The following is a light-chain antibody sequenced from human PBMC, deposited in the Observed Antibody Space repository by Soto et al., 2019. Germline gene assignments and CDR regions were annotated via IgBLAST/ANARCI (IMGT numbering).Light chain of an antibody. J-gene: IGKJ4*01. Sequence: DIQMTQSPSSLSASIGDRITITCRASQSISTYLNWYQQKPGKAPRLLIYGASTLQNGVPSRFSGSGSATDDPLTISSLQPEDFATYYCQQSFITPPLTFGGGTKVEMK. CDR1: QSISTY. CDR3: QQSFITPPLT. CDR2: GAS. V-gene: IGKV1-39*01.